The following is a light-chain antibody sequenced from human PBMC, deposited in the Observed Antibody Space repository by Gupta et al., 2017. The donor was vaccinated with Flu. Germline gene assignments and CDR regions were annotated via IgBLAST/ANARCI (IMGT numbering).Light chain of an antibody. CDR1: QTVSNW. Sequence: PYTLSASVGDRVTITCRASQTVSNWLAFYQQKPGQAPKLLIYRASSLESGVPSRFSGSGSGTEFTLTISSLQPDDFATYYCQQYHGYPYTFGQGTKVEIK. CDR3: QQYHGYPYT. CDR2: RAS. J-gene: IGKJ2*01. V-gene: IGKV1-5*03.